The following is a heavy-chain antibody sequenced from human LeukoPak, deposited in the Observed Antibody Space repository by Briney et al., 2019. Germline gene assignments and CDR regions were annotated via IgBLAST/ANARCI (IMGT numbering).Heavy chain of an antibody. D-gene: IGHD2-15*01. V-gene: IGHV3-30*02. CDR2: IRYDGSNK. Sequence: GGSLRLSCAASGFTFSSYGMHWVRQAPGKGLEWVAFIRYDGSNKYYADSVKGRFTISRDNSKNTLYLQMNSLRAEDTAVYYCAKEGILINYFDYWGQGTLVTVSS. J-gene: IGHJ4*02. CDR3: AKEGILINYFDY. CDR1: GFTFSSYG.